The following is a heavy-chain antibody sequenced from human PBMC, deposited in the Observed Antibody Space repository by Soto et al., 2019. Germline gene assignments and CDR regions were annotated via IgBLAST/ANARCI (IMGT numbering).Heavy chain of an antibody. Sequence: GGSLSLSCAASGFPFSSYAMSWVRQPPGKGLEWVSAISGSGGSTHYADSVKGRFTISRDNSKNTLYLQMNSLRAEDTAVYYCAKHAGLRATLFDPWGQGTLVTVSS. CDR2: ISGSGGST. CDR3: AKHAGLRATLFDP. J-gene: IGHJ5*02. V-gene: IGHV3-23*01. D-gene: IGHD4-17*01. CDR1: GFPFSSYA.